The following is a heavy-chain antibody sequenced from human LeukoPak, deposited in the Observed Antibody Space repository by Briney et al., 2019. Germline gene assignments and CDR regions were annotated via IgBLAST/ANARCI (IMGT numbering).Heavy chain of an antibody. CDR1: GFTFSSYS. J-gene: IGHJ3*02. D-gene: IGHD6-13*01. V-gene: IGHV3-48*04. CDR3: ARDFWVAAAGHRSAFGI. CDR2: ISSSSSTI. Sequence: GGSLRLSCAASGFTFSSYSMNWVRQAPGKGLEWVSYISSSSSTIYYADSVKGRFTISRDNAKNSLYLQMNSLRAEDTAVYYCARDFWVAAAGHRSAFGIWGQGTMVTVSS.